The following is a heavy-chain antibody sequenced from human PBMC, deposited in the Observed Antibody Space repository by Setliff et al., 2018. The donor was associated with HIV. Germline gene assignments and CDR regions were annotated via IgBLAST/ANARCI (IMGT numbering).Heavy chain of an antibody. CDR2: INHSGTT. Sequence: PSETLSLTCAVYGGSFSGHYWSWIRQPPGKGLEWIGEINHSGTTNYNPSLKSRVIMSIDTSKSQFSLKLRSVTAADTAVYYCAMTTVTTWGGGDEGYFELWGRGTLVTVSS. CDR3: AMTTVTTWGGGDEGYFEL. J-gene: IGHJ2*01. CDR1: GGSFSGHY. D-gene: IGHD4-17*01. V-gene: IGHV4-34*01.